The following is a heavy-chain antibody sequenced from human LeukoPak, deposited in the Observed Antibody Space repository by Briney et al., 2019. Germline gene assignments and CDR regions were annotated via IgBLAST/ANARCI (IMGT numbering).Heavy chain of an antibody. CDR3: ARGPYYCSSTSCYASGRAFDY. V-gene: IGHV4-34*01. D-gene: IGHD2-2*01. Sequence: PSETLSLTCAVYGGSFSGYYWSWIRQPPGKGLEWIGEINHSGSTNYNPSLKSRVTISVDTSKNQFSLKLSPVTAADTAVYYCARGPYYCSSTSCYASGRAFDYWGQGTLVTVSS. CDR1: GGSFSGYY. J-gene: IGHJ4*02. CDR2: INHSGST.